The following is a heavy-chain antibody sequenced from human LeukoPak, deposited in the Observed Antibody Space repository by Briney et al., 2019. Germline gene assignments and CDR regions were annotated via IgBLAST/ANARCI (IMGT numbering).Heavy chain of an antibody. J-gene: IGHJ5*02. V-gene: IGHV3-21*01. D-gene: IGHD6-19*01. Sequence: GGSLRLSCAASGFTFSSYSMNWVRQAPGKGLEWVSSISSSSSYIYYADSVKGRFTISRDNAKNSLYLQMNSLRAEDTAVYYCARESYSSGWYWYPWFDPWGQGTLVTVSS. CDR3: ARESYSSGWYWYPWFDP. CDR2: ISSSSSYI. CDR1: GFTFSSYS.